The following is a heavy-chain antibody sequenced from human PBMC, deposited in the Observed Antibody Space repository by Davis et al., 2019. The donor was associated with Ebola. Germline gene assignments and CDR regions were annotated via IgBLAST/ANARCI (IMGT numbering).Heavy chain of an antibody. Sequence: GGSLRLSCAASGFTFSSYSMNWVRQAPGKGLEWVSSISSSSSYIYYADSVKGRFTISRDNAKNSLYLQMNSLRAEDTAVYYCARESRYDFWSGYYQNYYYYGMDVWGQGTTVTVSS. CDR2: ISSSSSYI. D-gene: IGHD3-3*01. CDR1: GFTFSSYS. V-gene: IGHV3-21*01. J-gene: IGHJ6*02. CDR3: ARESRYDFWSGYYQNYYYYGMDV.